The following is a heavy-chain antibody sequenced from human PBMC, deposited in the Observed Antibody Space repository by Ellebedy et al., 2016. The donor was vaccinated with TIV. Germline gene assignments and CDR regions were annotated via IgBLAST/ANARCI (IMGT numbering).Heavy chain of an antibody. V-gene: IGHV3-23*01. CDR2: ISGTGGSA. Sequence: GESLKISXATSGFTFSDYAMSWIRQAPGKGLEWVSSISGTGGSAYYADSVKGRFTISRDNAKNTLYLEMNSLRAEDTAVYYCARGARFDPWGQGTLVTVSS. CDR1: GFTFSDYA. CDR3: ARGARFDP. D-gene: IGHD3-10*01. J-gene: IGHJ5*02.